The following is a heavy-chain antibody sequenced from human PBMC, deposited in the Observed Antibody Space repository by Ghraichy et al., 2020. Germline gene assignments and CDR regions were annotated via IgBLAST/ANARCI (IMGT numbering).Heavy chain of an antibody. CDR2: ISGSGGST. J-gene: IGHJ6*02. CDR3: AKLFPRIVVVPAAGMDV. CDR1: RFNFSNYA. V-gene: IGHV3-23*01. D-gene: IGHD2-2*01. Sequence: GGSLRLSCAASRFNFSNYAMTWVRQAPGKGLEWVSAISGSGGSTYYADSGKGRFTISRDNSKNTLYLQMNSLRAEDTAVYYCAKLFPRIVVVPAAGMDVWGQGTTVTVPS.